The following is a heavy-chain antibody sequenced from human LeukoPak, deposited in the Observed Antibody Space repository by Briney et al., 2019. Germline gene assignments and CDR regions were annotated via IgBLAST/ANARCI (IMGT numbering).Heavy chain of an antibody. CDR3: ARSYYDSSAWFDP. V-gene: IGHV4-59*11. CDR1: GGSISSHY. CDR2: IYYSGTT. D-gene: IGHD3-22*01. J-gene: IGHJ5*02. Sequence: PSETLSLTCTVSGGSISSHYWSWIWQPPGKGLEWIGHIYYSGTTNYSPSLKGRVTMSVDLSKHQFSLKLSSLTAADTAVYFCARSYYDSSAWFDPWGQGTLVTVSS.